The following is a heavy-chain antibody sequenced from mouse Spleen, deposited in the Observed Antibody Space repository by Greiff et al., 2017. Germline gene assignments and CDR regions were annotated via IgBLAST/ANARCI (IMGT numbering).Heavy chain of an antibody. D-gene: IGHD1-2*01. V-gene: IGHV7-3*01. CDR1: GFTFTDYY. CDR2: IRNKANGYTT. J-gene: IGHJ4*01. Sequence: EVQRVESGGGLVQPGGSLSLSCAASGFTFTDYYMSWVRQPPGKALEWLGFIRNKANGYTTEYSASVKGRFTISRDNSQSILYLQMNALRAEDSATYYCARSLHYYGYNAMDYWGQGTSVTVSS. CDR3: ARSLHYYGYNAMDY.